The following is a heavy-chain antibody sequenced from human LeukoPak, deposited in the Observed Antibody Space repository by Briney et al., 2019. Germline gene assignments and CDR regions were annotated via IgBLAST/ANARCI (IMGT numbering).Heavy chain of an antibody. V-gene: IGHV4-34*01. J-gene: IGHJ4*02. Sequence: SETLSLTCAVYGGSFSGYYWSWIRQPPGKGLEWIGEINHSGSTNYNPSLKSRVTISVDTSKNQFSLKLSSVTAADTAVYYCARGRGSGWGVGYYLRASGPKFDYWGQGTLVTVSS. CDR1: GGSFSGYY. CDR2: INHSGST. CDR3: ARGRGSGWGVGYYLRASGPKFDY. D-gene: IGHD6-19*01.